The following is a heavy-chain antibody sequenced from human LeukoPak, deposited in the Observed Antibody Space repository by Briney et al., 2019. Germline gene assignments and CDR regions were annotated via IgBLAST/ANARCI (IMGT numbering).Heavy chain of an antibody. V-gene: IGHV1-58*01. Sequence: TSLKVSRKASGFTFSRSAVQWVRPARAQRLGWRGWVVVGSGNTNYAQKFQERVTITRDMSTSTAYMELSSLRSEDTAVYYCAADLHYYGSGSFGPTLYYFDYWGQGTLVTVSS. CDR2: VVVGSGNT. D-gene: IGHD3-10*01. CDR1: GFTFSRSA. CDR3: AADLHYYGSGSFGPTLYYFDY. J-gene: IGHJ4*02.